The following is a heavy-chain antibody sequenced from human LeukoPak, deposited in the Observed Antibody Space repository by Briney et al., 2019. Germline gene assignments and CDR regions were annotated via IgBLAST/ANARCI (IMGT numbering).Heavy chain of an antibody. CDR3: ARGDSSGFLDY. Sequence: ASVKVSCKASGSTFTSYYMHWVRQAPGQGLEWMGIINPSGGSTSYAQKFQGRVTMTRDTSSSTVYMELSSLRSEDTALYYCARGDSSGFLDYWGQGTLVTVSS. CDR1: GSTFTSYY. CDR2: INPSGGST. J-gene: IGHJ4*02. D-gene: IGHD6-19*01. V-gene: IGHV1-46*01.